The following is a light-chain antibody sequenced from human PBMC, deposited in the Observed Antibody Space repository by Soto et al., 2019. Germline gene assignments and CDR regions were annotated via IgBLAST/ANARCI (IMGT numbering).Light chain of an antibody. CDR1: QSISRS. J-gene: IGKJ1*01. V-gene: IGKV1-5*01. Sequence: DIQMTQSPSTLSASVGDRVTITCRASQSISRSLAWYQQKPGKAPSLLIYDASSLEGGVPSRFSGSGFGTEFTLTITNLQPEDVATYYCQQVTTFPRTFDQGTKVEIK. CDR3: QQVTTFPRT. CDR2: DAS.